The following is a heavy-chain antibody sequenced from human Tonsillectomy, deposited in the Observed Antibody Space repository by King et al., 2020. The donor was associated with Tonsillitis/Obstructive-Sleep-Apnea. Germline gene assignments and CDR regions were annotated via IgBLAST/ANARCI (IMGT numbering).Heavy chain of an antibody. Sequence: VQLQQWGAGLLKPSETLSLTCAVYGGSFSGYYWSWIRQPPGKGLEWIGEINHSGSTNYNPSLKSRVTISVDTSKNQFSLKLSSVTAADTAVYYCALGVPAAIQHYYYYYIDVWGKGTTVTVSS. CDR3: ALGVPAAIQHYYYYYIDV. CDR2: INHSGST. V-gene: IGHV4-34*01. D-gene: IGHD2-2*02. J-gene: IGHJ6*03. CDR1: GGSFSGYY.